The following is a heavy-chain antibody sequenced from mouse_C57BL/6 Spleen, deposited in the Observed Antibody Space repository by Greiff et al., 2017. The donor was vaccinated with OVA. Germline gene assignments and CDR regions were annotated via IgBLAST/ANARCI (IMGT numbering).Heavy chain of an antibody. J-gene: IGHJ2*01. CDR2: IYPGDGDT. CDR1: GYAFSSYW. CDR3: ARSGYSSTGGYFDD. D-gene: IGHD1-1*01. V-gene: IGHV1-80*01. Sequence: QVQLQQSGAELVKPGASVKISCKASGYAFSSYWMNWVKQRPGQGLEWIGQIYPGDGDTNYNGKFKGKATLTADKSSSTAYMQLSSLTSEDSAVDVCARSGYSSTGGYFDDWGQGTTLTVAS.